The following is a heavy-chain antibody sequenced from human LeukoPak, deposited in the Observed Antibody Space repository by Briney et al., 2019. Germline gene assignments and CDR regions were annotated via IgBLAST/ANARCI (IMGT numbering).Heavy chain of an antibody. CDR1: GGSISSYY. D-gene: IGHD1-7*01. CDR2: IYYSGST. Sequence: SETLSLTCTVSGGSISSYYWSWIQQPPGKVLEWIGYIYYSGSTNYNPSLKSRVTISVDTSKNQFSLKLSSVTAADTAVYYCARVNWNYFKGVVRAFDIWGQGTMVTVSS. J-gene: IGHJ3*02. CDR3: ARVNWNYFKGVVRAFDI. V-gene: IGHV4-59*08.